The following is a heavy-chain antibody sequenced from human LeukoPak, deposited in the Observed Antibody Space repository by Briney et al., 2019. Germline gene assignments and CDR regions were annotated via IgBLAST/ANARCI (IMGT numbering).Heavy chain of an antibody. CDR3: ATMNYCSGGSCYYKPYYFDY. D-gene: IGHD2-15*01. Sequence: ASVRVSCKASGYTFINYAISWVRQAPGQGLECMGWISPYNGNTNYAQNLQGRVTMTTDTSTSTAYMDLRSLRSDDTAVYYCATMNYCSGGSCYYKPYYFDYWGQGTLVTVSS. V-gene: IGHV1-18*01. CDR2: ISPYNGNT. J-gene: IGHJ4*02. CDR1: GYTFINYA.